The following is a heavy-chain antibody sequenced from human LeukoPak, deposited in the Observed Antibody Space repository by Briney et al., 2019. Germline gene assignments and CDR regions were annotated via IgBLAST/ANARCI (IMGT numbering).Heavy chain of an antibody. CDR1: GFTFSSYG. J-gene: IGHJ6*03. V-gene: IGHV3-30*02. D-gene: IGHD2-2*02. Sequence: PGGSLRLSCAASGFTFSSYGMHWFRQAPGKGLEWVAFIRYDGSNKYYADSVKGRSTISRDNSKNTLYLQMNSLRAEDTAVYYCAKEAILRYCSSTSCYMGTAYYMDVWGKGTTVTVSS. CDR3: AKEAILRYCSSTSCYMGTAYYMDV. CDR2: IRYDGSNK.